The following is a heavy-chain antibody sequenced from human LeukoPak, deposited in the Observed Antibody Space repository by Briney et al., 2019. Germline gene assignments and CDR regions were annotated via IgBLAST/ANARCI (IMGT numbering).Heavy chain of an antibody. J-gene: IGHJ4*02. V-gene: IGHV3-49*04. CDR1: GFTFGDYA. CDR2: IRSKAYGGTT. Sequence: GGSLRLSCTASGFTFGDYAMSWVRQAPGKGLEWVGFIRSKAYGGTTEYAASVKGRFTISRDDSKSIAYLQMNSLKTEDTAVYYCTRGLGYSYGYERVFDYWGQGTLSPSPQ. D-gene: IGHD5-18*01. CDR3: TRGLGYSYGYERVFDY.